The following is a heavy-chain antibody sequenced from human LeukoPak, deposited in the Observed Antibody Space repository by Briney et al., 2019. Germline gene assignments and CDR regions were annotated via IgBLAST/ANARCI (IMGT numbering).Heavy chain of an antibody. CDR1: GGSISIYY. Sequence: SETLSLTCTVSGGSISIYYWSWIRQPPGKGLEWIGYVYNSGSTDYNPSLKSRVTISADTSRNQFSLKMRSVTAADTAVYYCVRDRELNYWGQGTLATVSS. D-gene: IGHD1-26*01. CDR3: VRDRELNY. V-gene: IGHV4-59*01. J-gene: IGHJ4*02. CDR2: VYNSGST.